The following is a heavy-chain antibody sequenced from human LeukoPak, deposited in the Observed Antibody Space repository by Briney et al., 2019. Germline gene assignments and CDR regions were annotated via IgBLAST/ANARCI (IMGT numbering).Heavy chain of an antibody. CDR1: GDSITSYF. D-gene: IGHD2-15*01. J-gene: IGHJ2*01. CDR3: ARPPRGLRWYFDL. CDR2: IYHSGST. Sequence: PSETLSLTCTVSGDSITSYFWSWIRQPPGKGLEWTGSIYHSGSTYYNPSLKSRVTISVDTSKNQFSLKLSPVTAADTAVYYCARPPRGLRWYFDLWGRGTLVTVSS. V-gene: IGHV4-38-2*02.